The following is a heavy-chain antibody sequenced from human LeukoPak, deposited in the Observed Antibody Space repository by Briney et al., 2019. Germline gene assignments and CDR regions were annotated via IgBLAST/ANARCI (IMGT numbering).Heavy chain of an antibody. J-gene: IGHJ4*02. Sequence: ASVKVSCKASVYTFTSYGISWVRQAPGQGLEWMGWISAYNGNTNYAQKLQGRVTMTTDTSTSTAYMELRSLRSDDTAVYYCARDRAMYYYDSSGYTRNDYWGQGTLVTVSS. CDR3: ARDRAMYYYDSSGYTRNDY. CDR1: VYTFTSYG. CDR2: ISAYNGNT. V-gene: IGHV1-18*01. D-gene: IGHD3-22*01.